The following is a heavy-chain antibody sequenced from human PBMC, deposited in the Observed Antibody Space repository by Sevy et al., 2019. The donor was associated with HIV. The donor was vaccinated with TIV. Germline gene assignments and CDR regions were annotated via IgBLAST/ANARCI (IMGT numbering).Heavy chain of an antibody. CDR1: GYFFTGYY. D-gene: IGHD6-19*01. V-gene: IGHV1-2*06. J-gene: IGHJ4*02. CDR2: INPNSGGT. Sequence: ASVKVSCKASGYFFTGYYLHWVRQTPGQGLEWMGRINPNSGGTNYAQNFQGRVTMTTDTSISTAYMELSRLRSDDTAVYYCARGGGYSSGWWTFDYWGQGTLVTVSS. CDR3: ARGGGYSSGWWTFDY.